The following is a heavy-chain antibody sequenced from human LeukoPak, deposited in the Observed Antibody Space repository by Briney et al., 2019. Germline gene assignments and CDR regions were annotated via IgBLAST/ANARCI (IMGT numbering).Heavy chain of an antibody. CDR3: ARDDYGDPADY. D-gene: IGHD4-17*01. J-gene: IGHJ4*02. CDR1: GYTFTSYD. V-gene: IGHV1-18*01. Sequence: ASVKVSCKASGYTFTSYDINWVRQATGQGLEWMGWISAYNGNTNYAQKLQGRVTMTTDTSTSTAYMELRSLRSDDTAVYYCARDDYGDPADYWGQGTLVTVSS. CDR2: ISAYNGNT.